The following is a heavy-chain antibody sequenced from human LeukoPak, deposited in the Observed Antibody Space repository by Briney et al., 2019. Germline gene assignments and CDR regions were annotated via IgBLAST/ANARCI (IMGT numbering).Heavy chain of an antibody. CDR1: GFTFSSYS. V-gene: IGHV3-21*01. CDR2: ISISSNYI. J-gene: IGHJ3*02. Sequence: PGGSLRLSCAASGFTFSSYSMNWVRQAPGKGLEWVSSISISSNYIYYADSVKGRFTISRDNAKNSLYLQVNSLRAEDTAVYHCARGSRLGVVGRDAFDIWGQGTMVTVSS. D-gene: IGHD3-3*01. CDR3: ARGSRLGVVGRDAFDI.